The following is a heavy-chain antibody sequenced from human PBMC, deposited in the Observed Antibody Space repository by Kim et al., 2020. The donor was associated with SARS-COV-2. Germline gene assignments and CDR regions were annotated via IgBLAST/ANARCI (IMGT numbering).Heavy chain of an antibody. CDR1: GGSISSSSYY. D-gene: IGHD5-18*01. Sequence: SETLSLTCTVSGGSISSSSYYWGWIRQPPGKGLEWIGSIYYSGSTYYNPSLKSRVTISVDTSKNQFSLKLSSVTAADTAVYYCARSGYSYGTVYWGQGTLVTVSS. J-gene: IGHJ4*02. CDR3: ARSGYSYGTVY. V-gene: IGHV4-39*07. CDR2: IYYSGST.